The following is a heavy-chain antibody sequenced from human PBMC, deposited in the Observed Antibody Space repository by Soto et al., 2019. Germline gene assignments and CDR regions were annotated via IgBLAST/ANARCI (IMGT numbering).Heavy chain of an antibody. CDR1: GFDFSTYS. V-gene: IGHV3-48*02. CDR2: VSMDSDTI. Sequence: PGWSLRLSCTASGFDFSTYSMNWVPQAPGKGREWIAYVSMDSDTIHYADSVKGRFTISRDDAENSLYLQMNSLRDEDTATYYCARLYYDYVWGQGTTVTVSS. J-gene: IGHJ6*02. D-gene: IGHD3-3*01. CDR3: ARLYYDYV.